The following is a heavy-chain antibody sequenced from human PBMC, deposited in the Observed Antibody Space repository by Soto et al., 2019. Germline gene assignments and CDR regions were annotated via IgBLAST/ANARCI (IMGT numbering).Heavy chain of an antibody. V-gene: IGHV3-7*01. CDR2: INQDGSEK. CDR3: GTDRGRLLDC. D-gene: IGHD2-15*01. Sequence: EEQLVESGGGWVQPGGSLRLSCAASGFTFSSYWMSWVRQAPGKGLEWVGQINQDGSEKYSVDTVRGRFTISRDNAKNSLYLQMNSLRDEDTAVYYCGTDRGRLLDCWGQGTLVTVS. CDR1: GFTFSSYW. J-gene: IGHJ4*02.